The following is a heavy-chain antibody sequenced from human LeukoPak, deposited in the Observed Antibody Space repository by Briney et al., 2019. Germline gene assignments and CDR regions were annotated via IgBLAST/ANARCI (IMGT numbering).Heavy chain of an antibody. CDR1: GGSISSYY. J-gene: IGHJ4*02. D-gene: IGHD6-19*01. CDR3: ARHWQWLVHDY. V-gene: IGHV4-59*08. CDR2: IYYSGST. Sequence: SETLSLTCTVSGGSISSYYWSWIRQPPGKGLEWIGYIYYSGSTNYNPSLKSRVTISVDTSKNQFSLKLSSVTAADTAVYYCARHWQWLVHDYWGQGTLVTVSS.